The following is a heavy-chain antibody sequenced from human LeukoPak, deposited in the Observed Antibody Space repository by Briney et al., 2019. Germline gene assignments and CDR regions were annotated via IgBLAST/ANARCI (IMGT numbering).Heavy chain of an antibody. V-gene: IGHV1-8*03. CDR1: GYTFTSYD. D-gene: IGHD2-2*01. CDR3: ARVGSSTSYYYYMEV. Sequence: ASVNVSCKASGYTFTSYDINWVRQATGQGLEGMGWMNPNSGNTGYAQKCQGRVTVTRNTSRSPAYMELSNLKAEDTAGYYCARVGSSTSYYYYMEVWGKGTPVTVSS. J-gene: IGHJ6*03. CDR2: MNPNSGNT.